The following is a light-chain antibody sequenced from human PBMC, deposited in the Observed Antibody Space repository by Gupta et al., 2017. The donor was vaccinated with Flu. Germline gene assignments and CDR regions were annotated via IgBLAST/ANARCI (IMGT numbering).Light chain of an antibody. V-gene: IGKV3-20*01. CDR3: HQDLNSQV. J-gene: IGKJ1*01. Sequence: PGERATLSCRTSQTVSSTYLAWYQQKPGQAPRLLIYGSSNRATDIPDRFDGSGSGTDFTLTISRLEPGDSAIYYCHQDLNSQVFGQGTKVEIK. CDR1: QTVSSTY. CDR2: GSS.